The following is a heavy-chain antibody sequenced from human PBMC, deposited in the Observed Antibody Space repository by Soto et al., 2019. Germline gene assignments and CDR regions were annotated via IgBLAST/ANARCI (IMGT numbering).Heavy chain of an antibody. CDR1: GDSVSSNSAA. J-gene: IGHJ6*02. CDR3: ARDRLGGPHYYYYGMDV. V-gene: IGHV6-1*01. D-gene: IGHD3-16*01. Sequence: PSQTLSLTCAISGDSVSSNSAAWNWIRQSPSRGLEWLGRTYYRSKWYNDYAVSVKSRITINPDTSKNQFSLQLNSVTPEDTAVHYCARDRLGGPHYYYYGMDVWGQGTTVTVSS. CDR2: TYYRSKWYN.